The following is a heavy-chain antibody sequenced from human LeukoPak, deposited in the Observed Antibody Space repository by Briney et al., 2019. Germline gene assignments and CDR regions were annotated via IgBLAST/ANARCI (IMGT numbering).Heavy chain of an antibody. CDR2: INPSGGST. V-gene: IGHV1-46*01. J-gene: IGHJ4*02. Sequence: AXVKVSCKASGYTFTSYYMHWVRQAPGQGLEWMGIINPSGGSTSYAQKFQGRVTMTRDTSTSTVYMELSSLRAEDTAVYYCARVKGELNFDYWGQGTLVTVSS. CDR1: GYTFTSYY. D-gene: IGHD1-26*01. CDR3: ARVKGELNFDY.